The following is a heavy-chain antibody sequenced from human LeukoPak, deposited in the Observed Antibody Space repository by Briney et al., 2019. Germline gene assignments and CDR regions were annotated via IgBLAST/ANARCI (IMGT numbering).Heavy chain of an antibody. CDR1: GGSFISYD. CDR3: ASLARGGNWFDP. CDR2: INHSGGT. J-gene: IGHJ5*02. Sequence: PSETLSLTCAVYGGSFISYDWTWIRQPPGKGLEWIGEINHSGGTNYNPFLKSRVTISVDTSKNQFSLKLSSVTAADTAVYYCASLARGGNWFDPWGQGTLVTVSS. D-gene: IGHD6-6*01. V-gene: IGHV4-34*01.